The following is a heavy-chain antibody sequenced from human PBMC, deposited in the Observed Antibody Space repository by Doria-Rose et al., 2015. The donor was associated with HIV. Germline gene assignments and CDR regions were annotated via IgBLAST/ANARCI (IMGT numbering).Heavy chain of an antibody. CDR3: ARSFTMVQGVTNWFDP. D-gene: IGHD3-10*01. J-gene: IGHJ5*02. CDR1: GGSFSNYY. Sequence: CGAGLLKPSETLSLNCAVYGGSFSNYYWTWIRQPPGKGLEWIGETNHSGSTNYSPSLKSRVTISVDTSKNQFSLKLSSVTAADMAVYYCARSFTMVQGVTNWFDPWGQGTRVTVSS. CDR2: TNHSGST. V-gene: IGHV4-34*01.